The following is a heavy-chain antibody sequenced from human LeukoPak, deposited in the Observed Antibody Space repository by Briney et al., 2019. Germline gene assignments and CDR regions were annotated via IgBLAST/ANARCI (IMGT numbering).Heavy chain of an antibody. J-gene: IGHJ5*02. D-gene: IGHD2-15*01. V-gene: IGHV4-59*08. CDR1: GGSISSYY. CDR3: ARQTAYCRGGSCYPNWFDP. Sequence: PSETLSLTCTVSGGSISSYYWSWIRQPPGKGLEWIGYIYYSGSTNYNPSLKSRVTISVDTSKNQFSLKLSSVTAADTAVYYCARQTAYCRGGSCYPNWFDPWGQGTLVTVSS. CDR2: IYYSGST.